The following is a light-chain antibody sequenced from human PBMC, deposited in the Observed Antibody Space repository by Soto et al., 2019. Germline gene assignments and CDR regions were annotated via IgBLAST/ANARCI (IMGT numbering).Light chain of an antibody. CDR2: DLS. J-gene: IGLJ1*01. CDR1: SSDVGGYNY. CDR3: CSYAGSYTFEV. V-gene: IGLV2-11*01. Sequence: QSALTQPRSVSGSPGQSVTISCTGTSSDVGGYNYVSWYQQHPGKAPKLMIYDLSKRPSGVPDRFSGSKSGNTASLTISGLQAEDEADYYCCSYAGSYTFEVFGTGTKLTVL.